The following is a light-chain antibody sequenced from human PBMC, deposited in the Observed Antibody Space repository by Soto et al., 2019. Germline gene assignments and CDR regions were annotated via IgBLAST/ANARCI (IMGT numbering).Light chain of an antibody. Sequence: QSALTQPASASGSPGQSITISCTGTSSDVGGYNYVSWYQQHPGKAPKLMIHDVSHRPSGVSNRFSGSKSGNTASLTISGLQAEDEADYYCSSYTSTSNVVFGGGTKVTVL. CDR1: SSDVGGYNY. CDR3: SSYTSTSNVV. CDR2: DVS. V-gene: IGLV2-14*01. J-gene: IGLJ2*01.